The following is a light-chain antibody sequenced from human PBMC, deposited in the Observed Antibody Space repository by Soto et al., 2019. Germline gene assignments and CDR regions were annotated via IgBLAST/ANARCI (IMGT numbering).Light chain of an antibody. CDR1: QGISSW. V-gene: IGKV1D-12*01. CDR3: QQANSFPLT. CDR2: AAS. J-gene: IGKJ4*01. Sequence: ASQGISSWLAWYQQKPGKAPKLLIYAASSLQSGVPSRFSGTASGTEFTLTISSLQPADFATYFCQQANSFPLTFGGGTKVDIK.